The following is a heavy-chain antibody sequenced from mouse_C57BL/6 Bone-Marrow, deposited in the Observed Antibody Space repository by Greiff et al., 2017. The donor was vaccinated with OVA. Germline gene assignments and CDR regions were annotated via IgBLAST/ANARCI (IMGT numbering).Heavy chain of an antibody. D-gene: IGHD1-1*01. V-gene: IGHV14-2*01. CDR3: ARGYGSSYNYAMDY. CDR1: GFNITDYY. CDR2: IDPEDGET. J-gene: IGHJ4*01. Sequence: VQLKESGAELVKPGASVKLSCTASGFNITDYYMHWVKQRTEQGLEWIGRIDPEDGETKYAPKFQGKATITADTSSNTAYLQLSSLTSEDTAVYYCARGYGSSYNYAMDYWGQGTSVTVSS.